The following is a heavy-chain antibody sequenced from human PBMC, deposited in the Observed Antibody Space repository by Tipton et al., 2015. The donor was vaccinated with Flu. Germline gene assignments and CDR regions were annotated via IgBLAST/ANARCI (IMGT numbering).Heavy chain of an antibody. D-gene: IGHD3-9*01. J-gene: IGHJ1*01. Sequence: TLSLTCTVSGNSISRGSYYYNWIRQPAGEGLEWIGRIYTNANTNYKASLKSRVTISIDRSRNQVSLTLSSVTAADTAMYYCVRSGEHTSLYVDFFQQWGQGTLVTVSS. CDR3: VRSGEHTSLYVDFFQQ. CDR1: GNSISRGSYY. V-gene: IGHV4-61*02. CDR2: IYTNANT.